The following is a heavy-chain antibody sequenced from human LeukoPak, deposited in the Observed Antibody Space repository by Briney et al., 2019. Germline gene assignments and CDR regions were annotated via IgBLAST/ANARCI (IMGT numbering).Heavy chain of an antibody. CDR2: IYYAGST. V-gene: IGHV4-59*01. D-gene: IGHD3-22*01. Sequence: SETLPLTCTVSGGSISNYYWNWIRQPPGKGLEWIGYIYYAGSTNYNPSLKSRVTISVDTSKNQFSLKLRSVTAADTAVYYCTRWYYDSSGYRYFDYWGQGILVTVSS. CDR3: TRWYYDSSGYRYFDY. CDR1: GGSISNYY. J-gene: IGHJ4*02.